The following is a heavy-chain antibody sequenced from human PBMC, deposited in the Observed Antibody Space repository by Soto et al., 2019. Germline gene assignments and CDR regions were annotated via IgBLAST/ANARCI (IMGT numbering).Heavy chain of an antibody. CDR1: GGTFSSYA. V-gene: IGHV1-69*01. CDR3: ARDLYSGYEGGFDY. J-gene: IGHJ4*02. D-gene: IGHD5-12*01. CDR2: IIPIFGTA. Sequence: QVQLVQSGAEVKKPGSSVKVSCKASGGTFSSYAISWVRQAPGQGLEWMGGIIPIFGTANYAQKFQGRVTITADESTSTDYMELSSLRSEDTAVYYCARDLYSGYEGGFDYWGQGTLVTVSS.